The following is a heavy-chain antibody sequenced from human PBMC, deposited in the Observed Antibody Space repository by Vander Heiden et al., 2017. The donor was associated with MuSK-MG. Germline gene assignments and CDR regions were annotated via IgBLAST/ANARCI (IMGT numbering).Heavy chain of an antibody. J-gene: IGHJ4*02. V-gene: IGHV3-15*01. CDR2: SKSKNDGGTT. Sequence: EVQLLESGGGLVKPGASLSLSCAASGFTFSNAWMGWVRQAPGKVLEWVGRSKSKNDGGTTDDAAPVKGRFTISRDESKNTLYLQMNSLKTEDTAVYYCTTGLWRDYVDYWGQGNLVTVSS. D-gene: IGHD2-21*01. CDR1: GFTFSNAW. CDR3: TTGLWRDYVDY.